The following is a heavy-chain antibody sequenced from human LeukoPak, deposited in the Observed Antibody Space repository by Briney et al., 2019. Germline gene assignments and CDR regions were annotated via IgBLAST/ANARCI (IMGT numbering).Heavy chain of an antibody. CDR1: GYTFTSYY. D-gene: IGHD3-16*02. CDR3: ARDNSVGDIAWWFDP. Sequence: ASVKVSCKASGYTFTSYYMHWVRQAPGQGLEWMGIINPSGGSTSYAQKFQGRVTMTRDMSTTTDYMELSSLRSEDTAVYCCARDNSVGDIAWWFDPWGQGTLVTVSS. J-gene: IGHJ5*02. V-gene: IGHV1-46*01. CDR2: INPSGGST.